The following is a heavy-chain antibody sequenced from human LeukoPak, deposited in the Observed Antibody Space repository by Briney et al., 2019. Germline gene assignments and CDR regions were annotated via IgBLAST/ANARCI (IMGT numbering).Heavy chain of an antibody. Sequence: SETLSLTCTVSGGSISSSSYYWGWIRQPPGKGLEWIGSIYYSGSTYYNPSLKSRVTISVDTSKNQFSLKLSSVTAADTAVYCARGGYSSSWSPGNFDYWGQGTLVTVSS. D-gene: IGHD6-13*01. V-gene: IGHV4-39*01. CDR2: IYYSGST. J-gene: IGHJ4*02. CDR3: ARGGYSSSWSPGNFDY. CDR1: GGSISSSSYY.